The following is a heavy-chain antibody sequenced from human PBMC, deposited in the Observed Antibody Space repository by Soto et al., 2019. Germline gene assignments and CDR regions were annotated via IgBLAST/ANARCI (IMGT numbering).Heavy chain of an antibody. Sequence: ASVKVSCKASGYTFTSYGIIWVRQAPGQGLEWMGWISAYNGNTNYAQKLQGRVTMTTDTSTSTAYMELRSLRSDDTAVYYCARDKGSKYCSSTSCYPFDYWGQGTLVTVSS. CDR1: GYTFTSYG. CDR3: ARDKGSKYCSSTSCYPFDY. CDR2: ISAYNGNT. V-gene: IGHV1-18*04. J-gene: IGHJ4*02. D-gene: IGHD2-2*01.